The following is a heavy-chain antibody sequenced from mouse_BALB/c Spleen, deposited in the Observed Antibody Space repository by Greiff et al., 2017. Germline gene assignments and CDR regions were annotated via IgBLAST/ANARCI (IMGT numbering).Heavy chain of an antibody. D-gene: IGHD1-1*01. J-gene: IGHJ3*01. Sequence: EVMLVESGAELVKPGASVKLSCTASGFNIKDTYMHWVKQRPEQGLEWIGRIDPANGNTKYDPKFQGKATITADTSSNTAYLQLSSLTSEDTAVYYCANNYGSAWFAYWGQGTLVTVSA. CDR2: IDPANGNT. CDR1: GFNIKDTY. V-gene: IGHV14-3*02. CDR3: ANNYGSAWFAY.